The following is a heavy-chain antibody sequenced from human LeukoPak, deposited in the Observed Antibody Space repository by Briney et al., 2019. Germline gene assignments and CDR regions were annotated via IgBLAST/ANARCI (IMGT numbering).Heavy chain of an antibody. CDR1: GFTFDDYT. Sequence: GGSLRLSCAASGFTFDDYTMHWVRQAPGKGLEWVSLISWDGGSTYYADSVKGRFTISRDNSKNSLYLQMNSLRTEDTALYYCARRPYGSGSRRWFDPWGQGTLVTVSS. J-gene: IGHJ5*02. CDR2: ISWDGGST. V-gene: IGHV3-43*01. D-gene: IGHD3-10*01. CDR3: ARRPYGSGSRRWFDP.